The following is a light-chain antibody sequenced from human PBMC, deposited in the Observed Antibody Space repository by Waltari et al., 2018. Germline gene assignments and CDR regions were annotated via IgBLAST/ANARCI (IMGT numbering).Light chain of an antibody. CDR1: SIGSSS. Sequence: SYVLTQPPSVSVAPGPAARITCGGTSIGSSSVPLYQQKPGQAPVLGIYYDSDRPSGIPERISGSKSGNTATLTISRVEAGDEAAYYCQLWESGSDRVVFGGGTKLTVL. CDR2: YDS. V-gene: IGLV3-21*01. J-gene: IGLJ2*01. CDR3: QLWESGSDRVV.